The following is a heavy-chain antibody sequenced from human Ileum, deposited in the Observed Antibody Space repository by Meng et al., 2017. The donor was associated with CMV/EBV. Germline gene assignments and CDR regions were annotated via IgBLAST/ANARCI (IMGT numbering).Heavy chain of an antibody. CDR2: VYREGNT. CDR3: ANDDWDE. Sequence: GGSLRLSCAAAGFTVETTYMSWVRQAPGKGLEWIAVVYREGNTNYADSVKGRFRTSRDISRNTVYLQMNSLRPEDTAMYYCANDDWDEWGQGTLVTGSS. J-gene: IGHJ4*02. D-gene: IGHD3-9*01. V-gene: IGHV3-66*02. CDR1: GFTVETTY.